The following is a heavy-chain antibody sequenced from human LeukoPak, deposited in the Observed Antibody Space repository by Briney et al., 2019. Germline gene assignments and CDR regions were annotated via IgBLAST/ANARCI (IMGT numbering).Heavy chain of an antibody. V-gene: IGHV3-7*01. Sequence: GGSLRLSCAASGFSFSSYWMDWVRQAPGKGLEWVANIKQDGSEKHCLDSVEGRFTISRDNAQNSLYLQMNSLRVEGTAVYYCTRSLDYWGQGILVTVSS. D-gene: IGHD3-16*01. CDR3: TRSLDY. CDR1: GFSFSSYW. CDR2: IKQDGSEK. J-gene: IGHJ4*02.